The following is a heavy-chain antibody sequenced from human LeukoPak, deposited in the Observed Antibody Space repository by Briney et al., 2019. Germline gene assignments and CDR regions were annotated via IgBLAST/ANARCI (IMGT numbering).Heavy chain of an antibody. CDR2: INHSGST. CDR1: GGSFSGYY. CDR3: ARHGGYYYYGMDV. V-gene: IGHV4-34*01. Sequence: PSETLSLTCAVYGGSFSGYYWSWIRQPPGKGLEWIGEINHSGSTNYNPSLKSRVTISADTSKNQFSLKLSSVTAADTAVYYCARHGGYYYYGMDVWGQGTTVTVSS. J-gene: IGHJ6*02.